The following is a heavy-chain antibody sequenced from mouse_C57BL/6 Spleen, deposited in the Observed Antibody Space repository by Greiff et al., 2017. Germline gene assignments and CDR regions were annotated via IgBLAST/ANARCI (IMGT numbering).Heavy chain of an antibody. V-gene: IGHV1-69*01. CDR2: IDPSDSYT. Sequence: QVQLQQSGAELVMPGASVKLSCKASGYTFTSYWMHWVKQRPGQGLEWIGEIDPSDSYTNYNQKFKGKSTLTVDKSSSTAYMQLSSLTSEDSAVYYCARWQTGTVDYWGQGTTLTVSS. CDR1: GYTFTSYW. CDR3: ARWQTGTVDY. J-gene: IGHJ2*01. D-gene: IGHD4-1*01.